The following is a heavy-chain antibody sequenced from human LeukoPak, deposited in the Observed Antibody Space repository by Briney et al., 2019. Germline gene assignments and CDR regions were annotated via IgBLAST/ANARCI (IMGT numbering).Heavy chain of an antibody. CDR2: ITSSGAT. V-gene: IGHV3-23*01. D-gene: IGHD1-26*01. Sequence: PGGSLRLSCAASGFTFSKYGAWVRQAPGKGLEWVSAITSSGATYYADSVKGRFTTSGDNSKNTLYLQMNSLGAEDTAVYYCANGRSESYHYWGRGTLVTVSS. CDR3: ANGRSESYHY. J-gene: IGHJ4*02. CDR1: GFTFSKYG.